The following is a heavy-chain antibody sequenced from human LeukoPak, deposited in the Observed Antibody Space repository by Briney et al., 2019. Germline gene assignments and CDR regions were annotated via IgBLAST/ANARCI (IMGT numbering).Heavy chain of an antibody. V-gene: IGHV1-24*01. D-gene: IGHD3-10*01. CDR1: GYTLTELS. Sequence: GASVKVSCKVSGYTLTELSMHWVRQAPGKGLEWMGGFDPEDGETIYAQKFQGRVTMTEDTSTDTAYMELSSLRSEDTAVYYCATPRHLWFGELSSLDYWGQGTLVTVSS. CDR3: ATPRHLWFGELSSLDY. CDR2: FDPEDGET. J-gene: IGHJ4*02.